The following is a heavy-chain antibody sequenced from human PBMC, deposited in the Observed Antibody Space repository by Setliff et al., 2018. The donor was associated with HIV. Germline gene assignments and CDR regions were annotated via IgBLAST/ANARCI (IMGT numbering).Heavy chain of an antibody. CDR1: GYTFTAYV. V-gene: IGHV1-3*01. J-gene: IGHJ5*02. D-gene: IGHD3-3*01. CDR3: ARAADYDFWSGYSSGWFDP. CDR2: INAGNGNT. Sequence: ASVKVSCKASGYTFTAYVMHWVRQAPGQRLEWMGWINAGNGNTKYSQKFQGRVTFIRDTSASTAYMELSSLRSEDTAVYYCARAADYDFWSGYSSGWFDPWGQGTLVTVSS.